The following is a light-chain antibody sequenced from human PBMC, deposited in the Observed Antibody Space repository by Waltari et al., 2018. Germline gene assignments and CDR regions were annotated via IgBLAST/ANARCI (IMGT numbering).Light chain of an antibody. CDR1: QNLLYNSDNTNY. Sequence: DIVMTQSPDSLAVSLGERVTINCRSRQNLLYNSDNTNYLAWFHQKPGQPPKQLIYWASTRESGVPDRFSGSGSGTEFTLTISSLQAADVAVYYCQQCYSTPYTFGQGTKLEIK. CDR3: QQCYSTPYT. J-gene: IGKJ2*01. CDR2: WAS. V-gene: IGKV4-1*01.